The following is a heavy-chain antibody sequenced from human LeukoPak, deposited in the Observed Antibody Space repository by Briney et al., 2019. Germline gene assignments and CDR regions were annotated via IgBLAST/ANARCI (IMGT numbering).Heavy chain of an antibody. CDR3: AKGPVVRGVTVILKTGKKGALDY. CDR1: GFTFSSYN. D-gene: IGHD3-10*01. V-gene: IGHV3-21*01. Sequence: GGSLRLSCAASGFTFSSYNMNWVRQTPGQGLEWVSSITSGSSHIYYADSVKGRFTISRDNAMNSLYLQMSSLRAEDTAVYYCAKGPVVRGVTVILKTGKKGALDYWGQGTLVTVSS. CDR2: ITSGSSHI. J-gene: IGHJ4*02.